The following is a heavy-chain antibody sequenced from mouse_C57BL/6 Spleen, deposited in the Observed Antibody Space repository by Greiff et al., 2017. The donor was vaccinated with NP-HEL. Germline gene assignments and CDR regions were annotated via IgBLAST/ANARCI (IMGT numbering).Heavy chain of an antibody. V-gene: IGHV1-66*01. CDR1: GYSFTSYY. J-gene: IGHJ1*03. Sequence: VKLQESGPELVKPGASVKISCKASGYSFTSYYIHWVKQRPGQGLEWIGWIYPGSGNTKYNEKFKGKATLTADTSSSTAYMQLSSLTSEDSAVYYCACYGSSPYWYFDVWGTGTTVTVSS. CDR2: IYPGSGNT. CDR3: ACYGSSPYWYFDV. D-gene: IGHD1-1*01.